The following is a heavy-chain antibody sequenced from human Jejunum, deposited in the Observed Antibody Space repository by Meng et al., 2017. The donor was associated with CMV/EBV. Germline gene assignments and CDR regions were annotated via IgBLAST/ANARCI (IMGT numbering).Heavy chain of an antibody. V-gene: IGHV3-23*03. J-gene: IGHJ4*02. CDR2: IYSGGTTT. CDR3: AKDSYGDYVTNYFDY. D-gene: IGHD4-17*01. Sequence: FTFSSFAMTWVRQAPGKGLEWVAIIYSGGTTTHYAGSVKGRFTISRDNSKNTLYLQMNSLRAEDTAVYYCAKDSYGDYVTNYFDYWGQGTLVTVSS. CDR1: FTFSSFA.